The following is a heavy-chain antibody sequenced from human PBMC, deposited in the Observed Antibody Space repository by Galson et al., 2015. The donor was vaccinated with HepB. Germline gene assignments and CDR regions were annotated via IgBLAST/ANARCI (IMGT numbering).Heavy chain of an antibody. V-gene: IGHV5-51*01. D-gene: IGHD3-22*01. J-gene: IGHJ2*01. CDR3: ARGRYSYDSSSHYIWHFDL. CDR2: IYPSDSDT. CDR1: GYSFSGYW. Sequence: QSGAEVKKPGESLKILCKGSGYSFSGYWIGWVRQMPGKGLEWMGIIYPSDSDTKYSPSFQGQVTISADKSIRTAYLQWHSLKASDTAMYYCARGRYSYDSSSHYIWHFDLWGRGTLVTVSS.